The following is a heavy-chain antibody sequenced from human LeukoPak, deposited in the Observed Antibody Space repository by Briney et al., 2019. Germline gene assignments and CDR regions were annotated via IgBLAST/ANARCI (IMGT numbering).Heavy chain of an antibody. CDR2: ISGSGGST. CDR1: GFTFSSYA. D-gene: IGHD3-10*01. CDR3: AKVLWFGELFWFDP. Sequence: GGSLILSCAASGFTFSSYAMSWVRQAPGNGLEWVSAISGSGGSTYYADSVKGRFTIARDNSKNTLYLQMNSLRAEDTAVYYCAKVLWFGELFWFDPWGQGTLVTVSS. V-gene: IGHV3-23*01. J-gene: IGHJ5*02.